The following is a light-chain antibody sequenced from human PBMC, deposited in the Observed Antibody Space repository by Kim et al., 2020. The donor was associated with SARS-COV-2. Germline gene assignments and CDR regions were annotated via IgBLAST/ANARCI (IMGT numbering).Light chain of an antibody. CDR3: NSYTSSTTLFV. CDR1: SSDGGGYNY. Sequence: QSITIACTGTSSDGGGYNYVSWYQQHPGKAPKLIIYDVSSRPSGISDRFSGSKSGNTASLTISGLQVEDEADYYCNSYTSSTTLFVFGTGTKVTVL. V-gene: IGLV2-14*03. CDR2: DVS. J-gene: IGLJ1*01.